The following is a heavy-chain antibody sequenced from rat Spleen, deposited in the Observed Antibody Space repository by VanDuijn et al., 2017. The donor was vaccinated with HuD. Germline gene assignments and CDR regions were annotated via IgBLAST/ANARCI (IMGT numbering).Heavy chain of an antibody. J-gene: IGHJ2*01. Sequence: EVQLVESGGGLVQPGRSLKLSCAASGFTYSNYVMAWVSQAPTKGLEWVASISTGGGNTYYRDSVKGRFTISRDIAKTTLYLHMTSLRSEDTATYYCTRGTYYRHWGQGVMVTVSS. CDR2: ISTGGGNT. CDR1: GFTYSNYV. CDR3: TRGTYYRH. D-gene: IGHD1-12*01. V-gene: IGHV5S13*01.